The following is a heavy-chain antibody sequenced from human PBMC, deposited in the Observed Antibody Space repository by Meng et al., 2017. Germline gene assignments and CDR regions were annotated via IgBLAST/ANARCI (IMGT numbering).Heavy chain of an antibody. D-gene: IGHD5-18*01. CDR2: ISSSSSYI. V-gene: IGHV3-21*01. Sequence: GESLKISCAASGFTFSSYSMNWVRQAPGQGLECVSSISSSSSYIYYADSVKGRFTISRDNAKNSLYLQMNSLRAEDTAVYYCARDQGEEYSYGYEYYYYGMDVWGQGTTVTVSS. J-gene: IGHJ6*02. CDR3: ARDQGEEYSYGYEYYYYGMDV. CDR1: GFTFSSYS.